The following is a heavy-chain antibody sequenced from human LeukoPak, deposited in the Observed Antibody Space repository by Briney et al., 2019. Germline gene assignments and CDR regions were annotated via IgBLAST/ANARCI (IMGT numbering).Heavy chain of an antibody. CDR3: ARHLYYDSSGYWSD. V-gene: IGHV4-59*08. D-gene: IGHD3-22*01. CDR2: IYYSGST. CDR1: GGSISSYY. J-gene: IGHJ4*02. Sequence: SETLSLTCTVSGGSISSYYWSWIRQPPGRGLEWIGYIYYSGSTNYNPSLKSRVTISVDTSKNQFSLKLSSVTAADTAVYYCARHLYYDSSGYWSDWGQGTLATVSS.